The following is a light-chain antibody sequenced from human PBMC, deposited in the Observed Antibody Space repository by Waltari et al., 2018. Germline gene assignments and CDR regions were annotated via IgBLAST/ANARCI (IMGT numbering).Light chain of an antibody. V-gene: IGLV3-19*01. CDR1: RLRTYS. Sequence: SSELTQDPAVSVALGQTVRITCQGDRLRTYSVSWCQQKPGQAPALVIYGKNNRPSGIPDRFSASTSGSTSSLTIIGAQAEDEADYYCHSRDSSGDVVIGGGTKLTVV. CDR2: GKN. CDR3: HSRDSSGDVV. J-gene: IGLJ2*01.